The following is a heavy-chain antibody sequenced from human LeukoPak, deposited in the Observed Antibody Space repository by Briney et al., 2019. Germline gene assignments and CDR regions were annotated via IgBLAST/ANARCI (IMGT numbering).Heavy chain of an antibody. D-gene: IGHD2-2*01. J-gene: IGHJ6*03. CDR1: GGTFSSYA. CDR2: IIPIFGTA. Sequence: SVKVSCKASGGTFSSYAISWVRQAPGQGLEWMGGIIPIFGTANYAQKFQGRVTITADESTSTAYMELSSLRSEHTAVYYCARPELDIVVVPAATPDYYYYYMDVWGKGTTVTVSS. CDR3: ARPELDIVVVPAATPDYYYYYMDV. V-gene: IGHV1-69*13.